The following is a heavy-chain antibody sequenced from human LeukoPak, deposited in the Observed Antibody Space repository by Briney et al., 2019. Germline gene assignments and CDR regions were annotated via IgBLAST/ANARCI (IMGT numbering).Heavy chain of an antibody. J-gene: IGHJ5*02. D-gene: IGHD3-22*01. CDR3: ARHRYYYDSSGYYYQP. CDR2: IYYSGST. V-gene: IGHV4-59*01. Sequence: PSETLSLTCTVSGASISSYYWSWIRQPPGKGLEWVGDIYYSGSTNYNPSLKSRVTISVDTSKNQFSLRLSSVTAADTAVYYCARHRYYYDSSGYYYQPWGQGTLVTVS. CDR1: GASISSYY.